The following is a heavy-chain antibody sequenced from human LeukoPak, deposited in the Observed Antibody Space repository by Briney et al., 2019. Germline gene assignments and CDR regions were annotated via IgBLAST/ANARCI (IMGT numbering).Heavy chain of an antibody. Sequence: TSETLSLTCTVSGGSISTYYWSWIRQPPGRGLEWIGDIYYSGSTNYSPSLKSRVTISVDTSKNQFSLRLTSLTAADTAVYYCARVRTAGTTYDAFDIWGPGTMVTVSS. V-gene: IGHV4-59*01. CDR2: IYYSGST. D-gene: IGHD1-1*01. CDR3: ARVRTAGTTYDAFDI. CDR1: GGSISTYY. J-gene: IGHJ3*02.